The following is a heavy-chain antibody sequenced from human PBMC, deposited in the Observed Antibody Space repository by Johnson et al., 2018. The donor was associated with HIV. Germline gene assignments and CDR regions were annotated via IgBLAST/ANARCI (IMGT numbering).Heavy chain of an antibody. V-gene: IGHV3-74*02. J-gene: IGHJ3*02. Sequence: EVQLVESGGGVVQPGGSLRLSCAASGFTVSSNYMSWVRQAPGKGLEWVSRINSDGSSTSYADSVKGRFIISRDNAKNTLYLQMNSLRPEDTAVYYCARSSGYYGTDAFDIWGQGTMVTVSS. CDR1: GFTVSSNY. CDR3: ARSSGYYGTDAFDI. D-gene: IGHD3-22*01. CDR2: INSDGSST.